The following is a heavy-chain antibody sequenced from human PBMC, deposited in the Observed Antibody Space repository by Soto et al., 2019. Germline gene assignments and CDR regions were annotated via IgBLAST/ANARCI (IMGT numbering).Heavy chain of an antibody. CDR2: IYHSGTT. CDR3: ARDFFGNHYFDY. V-gene: IGHV4-38-2*02. Sequence: PAETLSLSCDVSGYSISSGYQWGFIRQPPGKGLEWIGNIYHSGTTSYNPPLKSRVTVSVDTSKNQISLNLTSVTAADTAIYYCARDFFGNHYFDYWGQGILVTVSS. J-gene: IGHJ4*02. CDR1: GYSISSGYQ. D-gene: IGHD3-10*01.